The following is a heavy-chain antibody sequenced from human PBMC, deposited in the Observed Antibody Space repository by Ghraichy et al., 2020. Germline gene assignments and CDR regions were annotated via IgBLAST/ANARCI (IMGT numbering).Heavy chain of an antibody. CDR3: ARDLGSGWYFDY. V-gene: IGHV3-7*01. CDR2: IKKDGSEK. Sequence: GSLRLSCATSGFTFSGYWMSWVRQAPGKGLEWVANIKKDGSEKYYVDSVKGRFTISRDNAKNSLYLQMNSLRAEDTAVYYCARDLGSGWYFDYWGQGTLVTVSS. D-gene: IGHD6-19*01. CDR1: GFTFSGYW. J-gene: IGHJ4*02.